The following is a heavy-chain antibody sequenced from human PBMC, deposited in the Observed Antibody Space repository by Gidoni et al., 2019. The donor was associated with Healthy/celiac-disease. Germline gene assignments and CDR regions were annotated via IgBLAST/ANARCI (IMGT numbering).Heavy chain of an antibody. D-gene: IGHD3-9*01. J-gene: IGHJ6*02. CDR2: INSDGSST. V-gene: IGHV3-74*01. Sequence: EVQLVESGGGLVQPGGSLRLSCAASGFTFSSYWMHWVRQAPGKGLVWVSRINSDGSSTSYADSVKGRFTISRDNAKNTLYLQMNSLRAEDTAVYYCARSSYDILTGYYYYGMDVWGQGTTVTVSS. CDR1: GFTFSSYW. CDR3: ARSSYDILTGYYYYGMDV.